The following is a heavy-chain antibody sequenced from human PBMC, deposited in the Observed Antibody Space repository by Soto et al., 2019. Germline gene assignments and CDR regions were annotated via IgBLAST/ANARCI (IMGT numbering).Heavy chain of an antibody. CDR3: AATYYYDSSGYYYGFDY. CDR2: IIPIFGTA. D-gene: IGHD3-22*01. V-gene: IGHV1-69*01. CDR1: GGTFSSYA. J-gene: IGHJ4*02. Sequence: QVQLVQSGAEVKKPGSSVKVSCKASGGTFSSYAISWVRQAPGQGLEWMGGIIPIFGTANYAQKFQGRVTITADESTSTAYMELSSLRSEDTAVYYCAATYYYDSSGYYYGFDYCGQGTLVTVSS.